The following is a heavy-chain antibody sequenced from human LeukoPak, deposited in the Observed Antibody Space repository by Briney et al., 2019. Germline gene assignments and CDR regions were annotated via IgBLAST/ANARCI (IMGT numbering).Heavy chain of an antibody. V-gene: IGHV3-20*04. J-gene: IGHJ4*02. Sequence: GGSLRLSCAASGFTFSIYWMSWVRQGPGKGLVWVSGINWNGGSTGYADSVKGRFTISRDNAKNSLYLQMNSLRAEDTALYYCARSSHNNYWYFDYWGQGTLVTVSS. CDR3: ARSSHNNYWYFDY. D-gene: IGHD1-1*01. CDR2: INWNGGST. CDR1: GFTFSIYW.